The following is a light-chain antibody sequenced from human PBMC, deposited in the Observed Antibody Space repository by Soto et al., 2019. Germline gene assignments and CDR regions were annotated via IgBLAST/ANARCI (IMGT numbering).Light chain of an antibody. V-gene: IGLV2-14*01. CDR1: MRDVGAYNL. J-gene: IGLJ2*01. CDR3: SSYTPRTSVI. Sequence: QSALTQPASVSGSPGQSITISCAGTMRDVGAYNLVSWYQQHPGRAPQLIIYEVRNRPSGISFRISGSKSGNTASRTISGRQAEDEADYYCSSYTPRTSVIFGAGTKLTVL. CDR2: EVR.